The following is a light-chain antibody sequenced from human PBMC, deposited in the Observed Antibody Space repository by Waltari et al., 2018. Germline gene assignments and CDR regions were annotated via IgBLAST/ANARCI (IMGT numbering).Light chain of an antibody. V-gene: IGKV3-20*01. J-gene: IGKJ4*01. Sequence: EIVLTQSPGTLSLSPGERATLSCRASQRVSSSHLIWYQQKPGQAPRHLIYGASNRATGIPDRFSGSGSGTDFTLTISRLEPEDFAVYYCQQYGLSPPLTFGGGTKVEIK. CDR2: GAS. CDR1: QRVSSSH. CDR3: QQYGLSPPLT.